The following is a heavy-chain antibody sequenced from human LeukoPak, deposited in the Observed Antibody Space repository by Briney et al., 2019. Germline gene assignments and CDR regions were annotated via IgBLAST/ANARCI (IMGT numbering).Heavy chain of an antibody. CDR1: GFTFSSYA. CDR3: ARGGYSYGFHYFDY. Sequence: GGSLRLSCAASGFTFSSYAMHWVRQAPGQGLEWVAVISYDGSNKYCADTVQGRFTISRDNSKNTLYLQMSSLRAEDTAVYYCARGGYSYGFHYFDYSGQGTLVTVSS. CDR2: ISYDGSNK. V-gene: IGHV3-30-3*01. D-gene: IGHD5-18*01. J-gene: IGHJ4*02.